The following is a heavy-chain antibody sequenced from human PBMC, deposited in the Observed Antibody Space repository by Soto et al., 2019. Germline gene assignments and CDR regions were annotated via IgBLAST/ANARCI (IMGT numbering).Heavy chain of an antibody. J-gene: IGHJ3*02. V-gene: IGHV1-69*13. CDR2: IIPIFGTA. Sequence: SVKVSCKASGGTFSSYAISWVRQAPGQGLEWMGGIIPIFGTANYAQKFQGRVTITADESTSTAYMELSRLRSEDTAVYYCARGETEIRRDDAFDIWGQGTMVTVSS. CDR1: GGTFSSYA. D-gene: IGHD4-17*01. CDR3: ARGETEIRRDDAFDI.